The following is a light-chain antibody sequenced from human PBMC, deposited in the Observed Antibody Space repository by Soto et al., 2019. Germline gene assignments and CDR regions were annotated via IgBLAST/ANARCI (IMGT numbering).Light chain of an antibody. CDR1: QSVSNN. V-gene: IGKV3-15*01. Sequence: EKVMTHSPATLSVSPGERATLSCRASQSVSNNLAWYQQKPGQAPRLLIYGASTRATAIPARFSGSGSGTEFTLTISSLQSEDFAVYFCQQYDNWPYTFGQGTKLEIK. CDR2: GAS. J-gene: IGKJ2*01. CDR3: QQYDNWPYT.